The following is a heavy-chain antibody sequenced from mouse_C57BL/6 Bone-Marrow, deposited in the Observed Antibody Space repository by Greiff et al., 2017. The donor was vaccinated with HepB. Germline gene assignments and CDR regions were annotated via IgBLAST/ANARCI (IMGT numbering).Heavy chain of an antibody. CDR2: INPSSGYT. J-gene: IGHJ3*01. V-gene: IGHV1-7*01. Sequence: VQLQESGAELAKPGASVKLSCKASGYTFTSYWMHWVKQRPGQGLEWIGYINPSSGYTKYNQKFKDKATLTADKSSSTAYMQLSSLTSADSAVYYCAIKTAQVPWFAYWGQGTLVTVSA. D-gene: IGHD3-2*02. CDR3: AIKTAQVPWFAY. CDR1: GYTFTSYW.